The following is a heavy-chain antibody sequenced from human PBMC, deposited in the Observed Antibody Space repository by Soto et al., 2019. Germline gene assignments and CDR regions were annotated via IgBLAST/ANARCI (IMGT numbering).Heavy chain of an antibody. CDR2: IMPTFGTT. CDR3: VRGQGVTMVRGLFDY. D-gene: IGHD3-10*01. J-gene: IGHJ4*02. Sequence: ASMKVSCKTSGGTFNRYAIIWVRQAPGQGLEWMGQIMPTFGTTNNAQKFQGRITITAEESTTTAYMELTGLRSDDTAVYYCVRGQGVTMVRGLFDYWGQGTLVTVSS. CDR1: GGTFNRYA. V-gene: IGHV1-69*13.